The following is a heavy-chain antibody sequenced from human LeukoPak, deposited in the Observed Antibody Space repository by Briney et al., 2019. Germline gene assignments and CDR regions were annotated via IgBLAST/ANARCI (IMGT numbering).Heavy chain of an antibody. CDR2: INAGNGNT. CDR1: GYTFTSYA. V-gene: IGHV1-3*01. Sequence: ASVKVSCKASGYTFTSYAMHRVRQAPGQRLEWMGWINAGNGNTKYSQKFQGRVTITRDTSASTAYMELSSLRSEDTAVYYCARGLLLWFGELDDYWGQGTLVTVSS. D-gene: IGHD3-10*01. CDR3: ARGLLLWFGELDDY. J-gene: IGHJ4*02.